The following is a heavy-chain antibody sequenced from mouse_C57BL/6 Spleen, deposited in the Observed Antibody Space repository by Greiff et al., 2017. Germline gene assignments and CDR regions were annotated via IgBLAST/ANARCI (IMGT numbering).Heavy chain of an antibody. D-gene: IGHD1-1*01. CDR1: GFNIKDDY. V-gene: IGHV14-4*01. J-gene: IGHJ1*03. Sequence: VQLQQSGAELVRPGASVKLSCTASGFNIKDDYMHWVKQRPEQGLEWIGWIDPENGDTEYASKFQGKATITADTSSNTASLQLSSLTSEDTAVYYCTTCYYGSSYSYFDVWGTGTTVTVSS. CDR3: TTCYYGSSYSYFDV. CDR2: IDPENGDT.